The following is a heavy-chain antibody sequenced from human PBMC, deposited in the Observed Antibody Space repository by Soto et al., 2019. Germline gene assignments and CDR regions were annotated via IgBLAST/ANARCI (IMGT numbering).Heavy chain of an antibody. CDR1: GGTFSNYA. CDR2: IIPFFGTA. D-gene: IGHD4-17*01. CDR3: AKERGYGGPYFYYAMTV. Sequence: QVQLVQSGTEVKRPGSSVRISCTTSGGTFSNYAFNWVRQAPGQGLECLGGIIPFFGTANYTQKFQGRVTITADESTATVYMGLRTLTSEDTAIYYCAKERGYGGPYFYYAMTVWGQGTQVIVSS. V-gene: IGHV1-69*12. J-gene: IGHJ6*02.